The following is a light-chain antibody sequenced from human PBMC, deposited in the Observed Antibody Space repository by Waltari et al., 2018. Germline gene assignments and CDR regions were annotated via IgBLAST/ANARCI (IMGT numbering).Light chain of an antibody. V-gene: IGKV1-33*01. J-gene: IGKJ4*01. CDR1: QDISHF. CDR2: DAS. CDR3: QQHDRPPLT. Sequence: DIQMTQSPSSLSASVGDRVTLTCQTSQDISHFVNWYQQKPGKAPKLLIYDASILQTGVPSRFRGRGSGSDFTLTISSLEPEDFATYYCQQHDRPPLTFGGGTRVEIK.